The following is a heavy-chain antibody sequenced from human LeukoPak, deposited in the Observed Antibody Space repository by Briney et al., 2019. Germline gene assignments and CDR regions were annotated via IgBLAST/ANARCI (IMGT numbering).Heavy chain of an antibody. CDR1: GVTFSGSA. D-gene: IGHD4-11*01. J-gene: IGHJ4*02. Sequence: PGGSLRLSCAASGVTFSGSAMHWVRQASGKGLEWVGRIRSKANSYATAYAASVKGRFTISRDDSKNTAYLQMNSLKTEDTAVYYCTRHSTVTTPWGQGTLVTVSS. CDR2: IRSKANSYAT. CDR3: TRHSTVTTP. V-gene: IGHV3-73*01.